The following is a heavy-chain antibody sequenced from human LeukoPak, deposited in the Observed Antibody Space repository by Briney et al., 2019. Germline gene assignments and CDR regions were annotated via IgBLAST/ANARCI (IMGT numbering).Heavy chain of an antibody. CDR2: ISYDGSNK. Sequence: GGSLRLSCAASGFTFSSYGMHWVRQAPGKGLEWVAVISYDGSNKYYADSVKGRFTISRDNSKNTLYLQMNSLRAEDTAVYYCAKVTAERGRAFDIWGQGTMVTVSS. D-gene: IGHD2-21*02. CDR3: AKVTAERGRAFDI. V-gene: IGHV3-30*18. J-gene: IGHJ3*02. CDR1: GFTFSSYG.